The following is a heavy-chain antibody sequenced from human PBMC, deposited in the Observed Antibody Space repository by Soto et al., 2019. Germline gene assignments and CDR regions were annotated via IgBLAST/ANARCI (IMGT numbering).Heavy chain of an antibody. CDR1: GGSFSSYT. CDR2: IIPILGIA. Sequence: QVQLVQSGAAVKKPGSSVKVSCKASGGSFSSYTLSWVRQAPGQGLEWMGRIIPILGIANYAQKFQGRVTINADQSTSTAYMELSSLRSEDRAVYYCAIAVAGQELPYYFVYWGQGTLVTVSS. D-gene: IGHD6-19*01. V-gene: IGHV1-69*02. CDR3: AIAVAGQELPYYFVY. J-gene: IGHJ4*02.